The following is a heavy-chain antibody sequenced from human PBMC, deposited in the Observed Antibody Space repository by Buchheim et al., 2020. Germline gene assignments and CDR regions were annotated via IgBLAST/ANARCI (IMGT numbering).Heavy chain of an antibody. V-gene: IGHV3-15*01. CDR3: TTGNWQHIVVVYNGMDV. CDR2: INSKTDGGTT. CDR1: GFTFSNAW. D-gene: IGHD2-21*01. Sequence: EVQLVESGGGLVKPGGSLRLSCAASGFTFSNAWMSWVRQAPGKGLEWVGRINSKTDGGTTDYAAPVKGRFTISRDDSKNTLYLQMNSLKTEDTAVYYCTTGNWQHIVVVYNGMDVWGQGTT. J-gene: IGHJ6*02.